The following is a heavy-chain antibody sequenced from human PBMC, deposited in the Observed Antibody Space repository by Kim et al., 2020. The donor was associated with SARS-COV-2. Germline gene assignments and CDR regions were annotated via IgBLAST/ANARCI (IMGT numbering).Heavy chain of an antibody. D-gene: IGHD3-10*01. CDR3: AKAPPRVRGPRSKDGYYYYYYGMDV. CDR1: GFTFSSYA. V-gene: IGHV3-23*01. J-gene: IGHJ6*02. Sequence: GGSLRLSCAASGFTFSSYAMSWVRQAPGKGLEWVSAISGSGGSTYYADSVKGRFTISRDNSKNTLYLQMNSLRAEDTAVYYCAKAPPRVRGPRSKDGYYYYYYGMDVWGQGTTVTVSS. CDR2: ISGSGGST.